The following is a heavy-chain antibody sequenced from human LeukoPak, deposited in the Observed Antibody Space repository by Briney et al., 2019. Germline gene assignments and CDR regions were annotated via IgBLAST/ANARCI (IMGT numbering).Heavy chain of an antibody. CDR2: ISSSGSTI. Sequence: GGSLRLSCTASGFTFSNAWMSWVRQAPGKGLEWVSYISSSGSTIYYADSVKGRFTISRDNAKNSLYLQMNSLRAEDTAVYYCARDLEAAAGRPPFDYWGQGTLVTVSS. CDR3: ARDLEAAAGRPPFDY. J-gene: IGHJ4*02. CDR1: GFTFSNAW. D-gene: IGHD6-13*01. V-gene: IGHV3-11*01.